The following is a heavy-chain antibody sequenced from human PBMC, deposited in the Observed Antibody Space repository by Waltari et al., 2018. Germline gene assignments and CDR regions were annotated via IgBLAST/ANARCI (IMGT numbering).Heavy chain of an antibody. CDR3: ARNVNFGAVDI. CDR2: IIPIFGTT. V-gene: IGHV1-69*05. J-gene: IGHJ3*02. Sequence: QVQLVQSGAEVKKPGSSVTVSCKASGGTFSSYAISWVRQAPGQGLEWMGGIIPIFGTTNYAQKLQGRVTITTDESTSTAYMELSSLRSEDTAVYYCARNVNFGAVDIWGQGTMVTVSS. D-gene: IGHD3-10*01. CDR1: GGTFSSYA.